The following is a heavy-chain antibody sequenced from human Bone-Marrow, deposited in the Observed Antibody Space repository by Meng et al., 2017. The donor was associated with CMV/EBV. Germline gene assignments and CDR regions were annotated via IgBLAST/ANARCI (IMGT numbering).Heavy chain of an antibody. D-gene: IGHD1-7*01. CDR2: ISYDGSNK. Sequence: GESLKISCAASGFTFSSYAMHWVRQAPGKGLEWVAVISYDGSNKYYADSVKGRFTISRDNSKNTLYLQMNSLRAEDTALYYCAKEIITGTTAGLDYWGQGTLVTVSS. J-gene: IGHJ4*02. V-gene: IGHV3-30-3*01. CDR3: AKEIITGTTAGLDY. CDR1: GFTFSSYA.